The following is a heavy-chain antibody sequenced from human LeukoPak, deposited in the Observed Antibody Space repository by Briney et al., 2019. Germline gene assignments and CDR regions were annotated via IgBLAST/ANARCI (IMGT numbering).Heavy chain of an antibody. D-gene: IGHD7-27*01. Sequence: PGGSLRLSCATSGFTFSSYGMNWVRQAPGKGLEWVSTISGGGGGTYYADSVKGRFTISRDNSKNTMYLQMNSLRAEDTAVYYCAKGSAWGFNYFDYWGQGTLVTVSS. CDR2: ISGGGGGT. J-gene: IGHJ4*02. V-gene: IGHV3-23*01. CDR3: AKGSAWGFNYFDY. CDR1: GFTFSSYG.